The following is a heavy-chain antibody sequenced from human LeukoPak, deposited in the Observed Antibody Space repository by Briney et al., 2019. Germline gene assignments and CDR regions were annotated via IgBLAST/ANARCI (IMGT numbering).Heavy chain of an antibody. CDR3: GRQGYTASYYFFDY. J-gene: IGHJ4*02. CDR1: RVSIRSYY. V-gene: IGHV4-4*07. Sequence: KTSETLCLTCTVSRVSIRSYYWGWVRQPPGKGLEWVSRIYTTGTTQYNPSLKSRVTMSVDKSTNQFSLNLRYMTAADMAVYYCGRQGYTASYYFFDYWSQGTLVAV. D-gene: IGHD1-26*01. CDR2: IYTTGTT.